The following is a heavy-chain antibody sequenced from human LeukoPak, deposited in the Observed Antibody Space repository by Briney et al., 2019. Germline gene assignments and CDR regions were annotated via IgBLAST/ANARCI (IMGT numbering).Heavy chain of an antibody. Sequence: PSETLSLTCTVSGGSISSYYWSWIRQPPGKGLEWIGYIYYSGSTNYHPSLKSLVTILVGKSMNQFSMKLSSVTAADTAVYYCARVRQYYYDSPSDAFDIWGQGTMVTVSS. CDR1: GGSISSYY. D-gene: IGHD3-22*01. CDR2: IYYSGST. J-gene: IGHJ3*02. CDR3: ARVRQYYYDSPSDAFDI. V-gene: IGHV4-59*01.